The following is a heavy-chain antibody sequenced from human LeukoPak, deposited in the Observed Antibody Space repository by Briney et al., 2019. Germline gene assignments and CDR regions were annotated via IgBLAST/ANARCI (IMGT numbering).Heavy chain of an antibody. J-gene: IGHJ4*02. CDR2: IWNDGSSK. Sequence: GGSLRLSCAASGFTFSNYAMSWVRQAPGKGLEWVAVIWNDGSSKYYADSVKGRFTVSRDNSKNTLFLQMNSLRAEDTAVYYCARGDGYRGSYFDYWGQGTLVTVSS. V-gene: IGHV3-33*08. CDR3: ARGDGYRGSYFDY. CDR1: GFTFSNYA. D-gene: IGHD5-24*01.